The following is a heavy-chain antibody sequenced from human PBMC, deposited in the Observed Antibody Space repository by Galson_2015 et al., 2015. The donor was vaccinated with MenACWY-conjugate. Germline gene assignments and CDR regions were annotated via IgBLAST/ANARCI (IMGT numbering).Heavy chain of an antibody. J-gene: IGHJ5*02. D-gene: IGHD6-13*01. CDR1: GDSVSSNSAA. CDR2: TYYRSKWYN. CDR3: AREMSAAGMGIWFDP. Sequence: CAISGDSVSSNSAAWNWIRQSPSRGLEWLGRTYYRSKWYNDYAVSVKSRITINPDTSKNQFSLQLNSVTPEDMAVYYCAREMSAAGMGIWFDPWGQGTLVTVSS. V-gene: IGHV6-1*01.